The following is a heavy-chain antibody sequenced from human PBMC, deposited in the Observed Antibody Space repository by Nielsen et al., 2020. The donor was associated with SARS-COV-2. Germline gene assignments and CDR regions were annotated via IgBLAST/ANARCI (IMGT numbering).Heavy chain of an antibody. CDR1: GGSISSSSYY. CDR3: ARVPRGSSSWYKTNNWFDP. V-gene: IGHV4-39*01. CDR2: IYYSGST. Sequence: SETLSLTCTVSGGSISSSSYYWGWIRQPPGKGLEWIGSIYYSGSTYYNPSLKSRVTISVDTSKNQFSLKLSSVTAADTAVYYCARVPRGSSSWYKTNNWFDPWGQGTLVTVSS. J-gene: IGHJ5*02. D-gene: IGHD6-13*01.